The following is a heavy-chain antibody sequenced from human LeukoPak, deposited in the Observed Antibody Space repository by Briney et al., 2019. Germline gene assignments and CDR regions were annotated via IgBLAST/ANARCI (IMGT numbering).Heavy chain of an antibody. V-gene: IGHV3-7*03. CDR1: GFTFSSYW. Sequence: GGSLRLSCAASGFTFSSYWMSWVRQAPGKGLEWVANIKQDGSEKYYVDSVKGRFTISRDNAKNSLYLQMNSLRAEDMALYYCAKAAYYYDSSGYHDAFDIWGQGTMVTVSS. CDR2: IKQDGSEK. J-gene: IGHJ3*02. CDR3: AKAAYYYDSSGYHDAFDI. D-gene: IGHD3-22*01.